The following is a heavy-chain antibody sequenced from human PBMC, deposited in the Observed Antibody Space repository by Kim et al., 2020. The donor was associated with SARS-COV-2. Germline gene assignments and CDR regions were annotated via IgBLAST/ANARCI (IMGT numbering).Heavy chain of an antibody. CDR3: VREARYSRLSSGDYYDY. V-gene: IGHV3-21*03. D-gene: IGHD6-19*01. J-gene: IGHJ4*02. CDR1: GFIFGRYT. CDR2: LSSNSAYV. Sequence: GGSPRLSCEASGFIFGRYTMNWVRQAPGKGLEWVSSLSSNSAYVYYADSLAGRLSISRDNARDTLFLQMDRLRAEDTGVYYCVREARYSRLSSGDYYDYWGKGTLVTVSS.